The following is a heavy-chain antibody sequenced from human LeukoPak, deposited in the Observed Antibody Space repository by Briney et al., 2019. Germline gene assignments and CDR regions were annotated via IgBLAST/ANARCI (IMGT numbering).Heavy chain of an antibody. D-gene: IGHD3-10*01. V-gene: IGHV4-39*07. Sequence: PSETLSLTCTVSGGSISSSSYYWGWIRQPPGKGLEWIGSIYYSGSTYYNPSLKSRVTISVDTSKNQFSLKLSSVTAADTAVYYCARVSGVLLWFTGWFDPWGQGTLVTVSS. CDR3: ARVSGVLLWFTGWFDP. J-gene: IGHJ5*02. CDR2: IYYSGST. CDR1: GGSISSSSYY.